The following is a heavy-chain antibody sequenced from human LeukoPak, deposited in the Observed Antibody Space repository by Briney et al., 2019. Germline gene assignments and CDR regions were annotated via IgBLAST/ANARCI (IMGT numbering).Heavy chain of an antibody. D-gene: IGHD6-13*01. V-gene: IGHV1-2*02. CDR2: INPNSGGT. Sequence: ASVKVSCKASGYTFTAYYMHWVRQAPGQGLEWMGWINPNSGGTNYAQKFQARVTMTGDTSISTAYMELSSLRSDDTAVYYCARLGGGSSWSNFDFWGQGTLVTVSS. CDR3: ARLGGGSSWSNFDF. J-gene: IGHJ4*02. CDR1: GYTFTAYY.